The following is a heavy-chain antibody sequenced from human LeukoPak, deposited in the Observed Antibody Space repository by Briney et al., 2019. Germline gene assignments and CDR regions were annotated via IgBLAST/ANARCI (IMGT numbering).Heavy chain of an antibody. V-gene: IGHV1-2*02. CDR2: INPNSGGT. Sequence: ASVKVSCKVPGYTLTELSMHWVRQAPGQGLEWMGWINPNSGGTNYAQKFQGRVTMTRDTSISTAYMELSRLRSDDTAVYYCARGPPRLLWFGDPRDMDVWGKGTTVTISS. J-gene: IGHJ6*03. D-gene: IGHD3-10*01. CDR1: GYTLTELS. CDR3: ARGPPRLLWFGDPRDMDV.